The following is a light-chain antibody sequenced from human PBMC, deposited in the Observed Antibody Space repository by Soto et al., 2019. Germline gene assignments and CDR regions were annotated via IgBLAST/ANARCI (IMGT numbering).Light chain of an antibody. V-gene: IGKV3-20*01. CDR3: QQYGSA. CDR1: QSVSSSF. Sequence: EIVFTQSPGTLSLSPGERATLSCRASQSVSSSFLAWYQQKPGQAPRLLIYGASSRATGIPDRFSGSGSGTEFTLTNRRLEPEDFAVYYCQQYGSAVGGGTKVDI. J-gene: IGKJ4*01. CDR2: GAS.